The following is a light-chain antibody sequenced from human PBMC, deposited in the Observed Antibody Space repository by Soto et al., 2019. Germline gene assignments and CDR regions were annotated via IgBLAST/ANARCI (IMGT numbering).Light chain of an antibody. J-gene: IGLJ1*01. Sequence: QSVLTQPASVSGSLGQSITISCTGTSSDIGVYNSVSRYQHHPGKVPRLLIFEVSDRPSGVSNRFSGSKSGNTASLTISGLQAEDEADYFCSSYVSGATYVFGTGTKVTVL. CDR3: SSYVSGATYV. V-gene: IGLV2-14*01. CDR1: SSDIGVYNS. CDR2: EVS.